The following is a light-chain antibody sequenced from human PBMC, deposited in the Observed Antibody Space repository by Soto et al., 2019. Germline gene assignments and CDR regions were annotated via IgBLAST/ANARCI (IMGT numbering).Light chain of an antibody. CDR1: QGINNY. CDR2: AAS. V-gene: IGKV1-27*01. CDR3: QQTYTTPEIT. Sequence: DIQMTQSPSSLSASVGSGVSITCRASQGINNYLAWYQQKPGKVPKVLIYAASTLQPGVPSRFSGSGSGTDFTLTISSLQPEDFAIYYCQQTYTTPEITFGQGTRLEIK. J-gene: IGKJ5*01.